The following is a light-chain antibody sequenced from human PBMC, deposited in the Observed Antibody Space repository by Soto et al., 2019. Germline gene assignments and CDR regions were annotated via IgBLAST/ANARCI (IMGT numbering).Light chain of an antibody. CDR2: GAS. CDR3: QQYGSSGT. Sequence: EIVLTQSPGTLSLSPGERATLSCRASQSVSNNYLAWYQQKPGQAPRLLIYGASNSATGIPDRFSGSGSGTDFTLTISRLEPEDFAVYYCQQYGSSGTFGQGTKLEIK. J-gene: IGKJ1*01. CDR1: QSVSNNY. V-gene: IGKV3-20*01.